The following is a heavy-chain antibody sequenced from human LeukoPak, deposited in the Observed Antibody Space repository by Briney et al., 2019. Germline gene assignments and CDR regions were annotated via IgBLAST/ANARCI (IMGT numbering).Heavy chain of an antibody. CDR2: INNSSSST. D-gene: IGHD6-13*01. J-gene: IGHJ4*02. CDR1: GFTFSNYA. CDR3: AKRHSSTWYFN. V-gene: IGHV3-23*01. Sequence: GGSLRLSCTASGFTFSNYAMSWVRQAPGKGLEWVSSINNSSSSTYYADSVKGRFTISRDNSKNTLYLQMNRLRAEDTAVYYCAKRHSSTWYFNWGQGTLVTVSS.